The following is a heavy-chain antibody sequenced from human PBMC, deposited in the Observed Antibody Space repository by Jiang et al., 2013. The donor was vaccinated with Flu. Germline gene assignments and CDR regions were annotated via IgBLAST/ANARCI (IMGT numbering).Heavy chain of an antibody. CDR3: ARDGGGVVPAATTYYYYGMDV. D-gene: IGHD2-2*01. Sequence: QLVESGAEVKKPGASVKVSCKASGYTFTGYYMHWVRQAPGQGLEWMGWINPNSGGTNYAQKFQGWVTMTRDTSISTAYMELSRLRSDDTAVYYCARDGGGVVPAATTYYYYGMDVWGQGTTVTVSS. CDR1: GYTFTGYY. V-gene: IGHV1-2*04. CDR2: INPNSGGT. J-gene: IGHJ6*02.